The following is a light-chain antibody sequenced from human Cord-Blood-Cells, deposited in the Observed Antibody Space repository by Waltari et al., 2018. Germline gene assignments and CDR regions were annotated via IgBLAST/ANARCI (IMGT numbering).Light chain of an antibody. CDR2: EGS. J-gene: IGLJ1*01. CDR1: WSSVGGYAL. CDR3: CSYAGSSVYV. Sequence: LTEPAPLSGSPGQPITMSITGTWSSVGGYALVSWYQQHPGKAPKLMIYEGSKRPSGISKRFSGSKSGNTASLRSTGLQAEDEADYYCCSYAGSSVYVFGTGTKVTVL. V-gene: IGLV2-23*01.